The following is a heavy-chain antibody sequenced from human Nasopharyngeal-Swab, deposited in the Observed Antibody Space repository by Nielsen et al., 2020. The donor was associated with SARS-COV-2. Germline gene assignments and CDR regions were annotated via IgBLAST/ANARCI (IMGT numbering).Heavy chain of an antibody. D-gene: IGHD3-3*01. CDR3: AKDGDYDFWSGYSIWYFDL. V-gene: IGHV3-23*01. J-gene: IGHJ2*01. Sequence: GESLKISCAASGFTFSDYYMNWVRQAPGKGLEWVSAISGSGGSTYYADSVKGRFTVSRDNSKNTLYLQMNSLRAEDTAVYYCAKDGDYDFWSGYSIWYFDLWGRGTLVTVSS. CDR2: ISGSGGST. CDR1: GFTFSDYY.